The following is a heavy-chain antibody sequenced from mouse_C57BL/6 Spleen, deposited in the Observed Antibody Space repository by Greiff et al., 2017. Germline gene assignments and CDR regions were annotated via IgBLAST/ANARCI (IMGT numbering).Heavy chain of an antibody. CDR2: INPNNGGT. J-gene: IGHJ3*01. Sequence: QVQLQQPGPELVKPGASVKLSCKASGYTFTSYWMHWVKQRPGQGLEWIGNINPNNGGTNYNEKFKGKATLTVDKSSSTAYMQLSSLTSEDSAVYYCARDNYDYDGWFAYWGQGTLVTVSA. CDR1: GYTFTSYW. D-gene: IGHD2-4*01. V-gene: IGHV1-53*01. CDR3: ARDNYDYDGWFAY.